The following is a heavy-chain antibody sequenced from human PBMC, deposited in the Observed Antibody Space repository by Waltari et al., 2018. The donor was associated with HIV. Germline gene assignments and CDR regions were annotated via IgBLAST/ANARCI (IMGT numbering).Heavy chain of an antibody. D-gene: IGHD1-7*01. J-gene: IGHJ6*02. CDR2: MNPNSGNT. Sequence: QVQLVQSGAEVKKPGASVKVSCKASGYTFTRYDIKWVRPATGQGLEWMGWMNPNSGNTGYAQKFQGRVTMTRNTSISTAYMELSSLRSEDTAVYYCARSSITGTSGGGMDVWGQGTTVTVSS. V-gene: IGHV1-8*01. CDR1: GYTFTRYD. CDR3: ARSSITGTSGGGMDV.